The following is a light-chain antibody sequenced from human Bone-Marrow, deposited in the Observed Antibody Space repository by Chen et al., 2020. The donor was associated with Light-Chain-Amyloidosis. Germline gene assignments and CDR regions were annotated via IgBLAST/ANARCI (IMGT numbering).Light chain of an antibody. CDR3: SSYAITNTLV. J-gene: IGLJ1*01. CDR2: EVT. V-gene: IGLV2-14*01. CDR1: SSDAGGDNH. Sequence: QSALTQPASVFVSPGQSITISCTGTSSDAGGDNHVSWYQQHPDKAPKLMVYEVTNRPSWVPDRFSGSKSDSTASLTISGLQTEDEADYFCSSYAITNTLVFGSGTRVTVL.